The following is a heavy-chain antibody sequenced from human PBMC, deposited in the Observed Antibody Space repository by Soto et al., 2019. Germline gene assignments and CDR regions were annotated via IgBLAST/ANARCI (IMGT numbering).Heavy chain of an antibody. D-gene: IGHD2-15*01. Sequence: GASVKVSCKASGYTFTSYSISWVRQAPGQGLEWMGWISAYNGNTNYAQKLQGRVTMTTDTSTSTAYMELRSLRSDDTAVYYCARVTVVVAATVFMDVWGKGTTVTVSS. CDR3: ARVTVVVAATVFMDV. CDR1: GYTFTSYS. CDR2: ISAYNGNT. V-gene: IGHV1-18*01. J-gene: IGHJ6*03.